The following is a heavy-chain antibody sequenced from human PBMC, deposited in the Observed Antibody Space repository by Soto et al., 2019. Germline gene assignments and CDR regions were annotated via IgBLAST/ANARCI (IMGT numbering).Heavy chain of an antibody. D-gene: IGHD2-21*02. J-gene: IGHJ3*01. V-gene: IGHV5-51*01. CDR2: IYPGDYDT. CDR1: GFIFTGYW. CDR3: AIRCFPYYRGGYCYYDVFDF. Sequence: PGASPTLSCKGSGFIFTGYWIGWVRQMPGKGLEWMGIIYPGDYDTTYRPSFEGQVTISVDKSASTAYLQWSSLKAYATAMSYCAIRCFPYYRGGYCYYDVFDFWGQGTMVTVSS.